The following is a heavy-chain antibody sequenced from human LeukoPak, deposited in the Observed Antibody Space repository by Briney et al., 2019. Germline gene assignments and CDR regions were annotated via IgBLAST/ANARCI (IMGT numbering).Heavy chain of an antibody. Sequence: SETLSLTCTVSGGSISSYYWSWIRQPPGKGLEWIGYIYYSGSTNYNPSLKSRVTISVDTSKNQFSLKLSSVTAADTAVYYCARSTSSSWYLDYWGQGTLVTVSS. CDR2: IYYSGST. J-gene: IGHJ4*02. D-gene: IGHD6-13*01. CDR3: ARSTSSSWYLDY. V-gene: IGHV4-59*01. CDR1: GGSISSYY.